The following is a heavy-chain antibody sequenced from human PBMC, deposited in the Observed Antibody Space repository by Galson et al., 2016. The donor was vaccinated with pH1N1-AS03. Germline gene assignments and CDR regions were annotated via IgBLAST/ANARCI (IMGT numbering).Heavy chain of an antibody. Sequence: ETLSLTCTVSSASISSSYDYWGWIRQPPGKGLEWIGNIYYSGTTFYNPSLKSRVTISVDTSRSQFSLKLTSVSAADTAVDYCATLTPGYTSGGGSVEYWGQGAQVTVSS. J-gene: IGHJ4*02. CDR3: ATLTPGYTSGGGSVEY. D-gene: IGHD5-18*01. V-gene: IGHV4-39*07. CDR2: IYYSGTT. CDR1: SASISSSYDY.